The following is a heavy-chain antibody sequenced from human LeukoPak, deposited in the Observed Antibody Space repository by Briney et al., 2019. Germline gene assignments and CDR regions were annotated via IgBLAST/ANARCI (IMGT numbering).Heavy chain of an antibody. Sequence: GGSLRLSCAASGFTFSSYGMHWVRQAPGKGLEWVAVMSYDGSNKYYADSVKGRFTISRDNSKNTLYLQMNSLRAEDTAVYYCAKPLGTAPAYYYYGMDVWGQGTTVTVSS. CDR1: GFTFSSYG. J-gene: IGHJ6*02. V-gene: IGHV3-30*18. CDR3: AKPLGTAPAYYYYGMDV. CDR2: MSYDGSNK. D-gene: IGHD6-13*01.